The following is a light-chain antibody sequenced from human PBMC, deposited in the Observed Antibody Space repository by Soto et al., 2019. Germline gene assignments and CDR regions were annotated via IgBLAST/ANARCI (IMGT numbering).Light chain of an antibody. CDR2: GAS. Sequence: EIVLTQSPATLSVSPGERATLSCRASQGIGSTLAWYQQKPGQTPRLLIYGASTRATGVPARFSGSGSGTEFTLTINSLQSEDFAVYYCQRYNNWPLTFGGGTKVDIK. J-gene: IGKJ4*01. CDR1: QGIGST. V-gene: IGKV3-15*01. CDR3: QRYNNWPLT.